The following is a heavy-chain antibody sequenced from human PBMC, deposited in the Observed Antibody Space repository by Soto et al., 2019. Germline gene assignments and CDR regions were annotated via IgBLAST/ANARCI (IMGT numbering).Heavy chain of an antibody. CDR3: TIIYTGCATFDY. D-gene: IGHD2-15*01. V-gene: IGHV1-24*01. CDR2: FDPKDVET. CDR1: GCTLTELS. J-gene: IGHJ4*02. Sequence: QVQLVQSGAEVKKPGASVKVSCKVSGCTLTELSMHWVRLAPGKGLEWMGRFDPKDVETISAQKFRGRVTMTEDKSTDTAYMELSSLRSEDTAVHYCTIIYTGCATFDYWGQGTLVTVSS.